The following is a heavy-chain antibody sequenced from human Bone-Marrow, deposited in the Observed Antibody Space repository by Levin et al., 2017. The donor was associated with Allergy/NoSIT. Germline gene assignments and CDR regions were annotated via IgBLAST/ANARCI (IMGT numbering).Heavy chain of an antibody. D-gene: IGHD2-15*01. CDR1: GFTFSASP. CDR2: VRSKANSYAT. CDR3: TASIRTYCDGGRCHSDYYYDGMDV. Sequence: ASVKVSCAAFGFTFSASPIHWVRQASGKGLEWVGRVRSKANSYATEYAASVEGRFTISRDDSKNTAYLQMYSLKIEDTAVYYCTASIRTYCDGGRCHSDYYYDGMDVWGQGTTVTVSS. J-gene: IGHJ6*02. V-gene: IGHV3-73*01.